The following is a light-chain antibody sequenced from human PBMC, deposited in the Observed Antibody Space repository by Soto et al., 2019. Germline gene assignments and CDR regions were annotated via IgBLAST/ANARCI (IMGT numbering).Light chain of an antibody. CDR2: DAS. J-gene: IGKJ5*01. CDR1: QSVSSY. CDR3: QQRSNWPPIT. V-gene: IGKV3-11*01. Sequence: EIVLTQSPATLSLSPGGRATLSCRASQSVSSYLAWYQQKPGQAPRLLIYDASSRATGIPAMFSGSGSGTDFTLTISSLEPEDFAVYYCQQRSNWPPITFGQGTRLEIK.